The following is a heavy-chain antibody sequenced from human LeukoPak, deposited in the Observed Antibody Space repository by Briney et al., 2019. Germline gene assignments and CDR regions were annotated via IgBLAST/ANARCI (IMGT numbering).Heavy chain of an antibody. CDR1: GFTFSSYA. CDR3: ARGRDYYGSGRRFDY. V-gene: IGHV3-30*04. J-gene: IGHJ4*02. CDR2: ISYDGSNK. Sequence: GGSLRLSCAASGFTFSSYAMHWVRQAPGKGLEGVAVISYDGSNKYYADSVKGGFTIYRENSKKKLYLQMNSLRAEDTAVYYCARGRDYYGSGRRFDYWGQGTLVTVSS. D-gene: IGHD3-10*01.